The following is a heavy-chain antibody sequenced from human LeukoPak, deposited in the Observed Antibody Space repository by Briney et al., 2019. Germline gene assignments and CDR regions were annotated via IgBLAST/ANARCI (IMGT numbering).Heavy chain of an antibody. J-gene: IGHJ4*02. Sequence: ASVKVSCKASGYTFSNFGISWVRQAPGQGLEWMGWISGNNDNPNYGQKFQGRFTVTSDSSTRTAYMELKRLRSDDTAVYDCARDGTSTDDYWGQGTLVTVSS. V-gene: IGHV1-18*01. CDR2: ISGNNDNP. D-gene: IGHD2-2*01. CDR3: ARDGTSTDDY. CDR1: GYTFSNFG.